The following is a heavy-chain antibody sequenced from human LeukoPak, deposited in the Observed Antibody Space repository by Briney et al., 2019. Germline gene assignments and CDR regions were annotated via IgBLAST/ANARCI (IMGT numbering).Heavy chain of an antibody. CDR1: GFTFGSYG. CDR2: IWYDGSNK. V-gene: IGHV3-33*01. CDR3: ARAKYSYGLYYFDY. J-gene: IGHJ4*02. D-gene: IGHD5-18*01. Sequence: GGSLRLSCAASGFTFGSYGMHWVRQAPGKGLEWVAVIWYDGSNKYYADSVKGRFTITRDNSKNTLYLQMNSLRAEDTAVYYCARAKYSYGLYYFDYWGQGTLVTVSS.